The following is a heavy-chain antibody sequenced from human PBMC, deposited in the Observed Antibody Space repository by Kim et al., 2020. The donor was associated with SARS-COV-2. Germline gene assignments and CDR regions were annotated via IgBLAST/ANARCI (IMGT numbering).Heavy chain of an antibody. J-gene: IGHJ4*02. Sequence: YSPSFQGQVTISADKSISTAYLQWSSLKASDTAMYYCARHPSYDRKEIDYWGQGTLVTVSS. V-gene: IGHV5-51*01. CDR3: ARHPSYDRKEIDY. D-gene: IGHD3-22*01.